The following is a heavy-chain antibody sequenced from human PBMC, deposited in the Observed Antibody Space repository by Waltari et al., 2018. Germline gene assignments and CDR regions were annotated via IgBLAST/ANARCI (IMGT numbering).Heavy chain of an antibody. CDR3: ARVAYDSWNFDF. D-gene: IGHD3-22*01. V-gene: IGHV3-7*01. Sequence: EVTLVESGGGLVQPGESLGRACAACGFPFTNYWITWVRQVPGKGLEWVANINQGGSAIFYVDSVKGRFTISRDDAKNSLYLQMNSLRAEDMAVYYCARVAYDSWNFDFWGQGTMVTVSS. CDR2: INQGGSAI. J-gene: IGHJ3*01. CDR1: GFPFTNYW.